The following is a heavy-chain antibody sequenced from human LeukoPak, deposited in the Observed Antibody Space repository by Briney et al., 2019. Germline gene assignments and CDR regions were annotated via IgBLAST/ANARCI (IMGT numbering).Heavy chain of an antibody. Sequence: SETLSLTCTVSGGSISSGGYYWGWIRQHPGMGLEWIGYIFYGGNTYYSPSLKSRVTISVDTSKNQFSLKLSSVTAADTAVYYCARASPSTDSSFDYWGQETLVTVSS. CDR3: ARASPSTDSSFDY. J-gene: IGHJ4*02. D-gene: IGHD6-6*01. CDR1: GGSISSGGYY. V-gene: IGHV4-31*03. CDR2: IFYGGNT.